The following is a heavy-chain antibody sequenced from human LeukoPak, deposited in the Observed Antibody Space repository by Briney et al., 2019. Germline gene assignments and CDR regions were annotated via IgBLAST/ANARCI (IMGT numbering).Heavy chain of an antibody. CDR1: GYTFTSYD. CDR3: ARAPSLGYYDSSGYVDY. Sequence: ASVKVSCKASGYTFTSYDISWVRQATGQGLEWMGWMNPNSGNTGYAQKFQGRVTMTRNTSISTAYMELSSLRSEDTAVYYCARAPSLGYYDSSGYVDYWGQGTLVTVSS. V-gene: IGHV1-8*01. D-gene: IGHD3-22*01. CDR2: MNPNSGNT. J-gene: IGHJ4*02.